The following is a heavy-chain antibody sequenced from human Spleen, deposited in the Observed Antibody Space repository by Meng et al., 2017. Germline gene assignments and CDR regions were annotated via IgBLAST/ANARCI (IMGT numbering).Heavy chain of an antibody. Sequence: ASVKVSCKASGYTFTGYFMHWVRQAPGQGLEWMGRINPKSGDTKYAQRFQGRVSMTRDTSISTAYMELSRLKSDDTAVYYCVRDLPLGTQWFDQWGQGTLVTVSS. CDR2: INPKSGDT. CDR3: VRDLPLGTQWFDQ. J-gene: IGHJ5*02. V-gene: IGHV1-2*06. D-gene: IGHD1-14*01. CDR1: GYTFTGYF.